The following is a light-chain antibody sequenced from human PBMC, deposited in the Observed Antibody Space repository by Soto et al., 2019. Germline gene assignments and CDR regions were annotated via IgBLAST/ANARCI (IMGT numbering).Light chain of an antibody. Sequence: DIVMTQSPDSLAVSLGERATINCKSSQSVLYSSNNKNYLAWYQQRPGQPPKLLIYWASTRESGVPDRFSGSGSGTDFPLTITSLQAEDVAVYYCQQYYSTRTFGQGTKVELK. V-gene: IGKV4-1*01. J-gene: IGKJ1*01. CDR2: WAS. CDR3: QQYYSTRT. CDR1: QSVLYSSNNKNY.